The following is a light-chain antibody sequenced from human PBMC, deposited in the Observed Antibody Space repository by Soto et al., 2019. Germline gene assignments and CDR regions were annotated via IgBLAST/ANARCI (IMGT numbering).Light chain of an antibody. Sequence: DIQMPQSPSSLSASVGDRVTITCQASQDIKNYLNWYQQKPGKAPKLLIYEASNLETGVPSRCSGSGSGRSFTFTISSLQPEDIATYYCQQCDDFIRFGGGTRIEIK. J-gene: IGKJ4*02. CDR1: QDIKNY. CDR3: QQCDDFIR. CDR2: EAS. V-gene: IGKV1-33*01.